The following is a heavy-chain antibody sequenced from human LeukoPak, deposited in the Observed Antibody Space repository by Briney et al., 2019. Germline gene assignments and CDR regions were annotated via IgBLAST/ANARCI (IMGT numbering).Heavy chain of an antibody. V-gene: IGHV1-8*01. CDR3: ARGPYYYDSSGYYYAEYFQH. J-gene: IGHJ1*01. D-gene: IGHD3-22*01. Sequence: ASVKVSCKASGYTFTSHDINWVRQATGQGLEWMGWMNPNSGNTGYAQKFQGRVTMTRNTSISTAYMELSSLRSEDTAVYYCARGPYYYDSSGYYYAEYFQHWGQGTLVTVSS. CDR1: GYTFTSHD. CDR2: MNPNSGNT.